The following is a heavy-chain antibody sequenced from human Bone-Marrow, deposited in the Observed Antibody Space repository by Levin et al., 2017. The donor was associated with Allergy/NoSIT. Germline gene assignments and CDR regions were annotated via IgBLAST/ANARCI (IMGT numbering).Heavy chain of an antibody. CDR3: ALGGCGSAVCYMEH. Sequence: KSSETLSLTCAVSGGSISSGNWCSWVRQPPGKGLEWIGEIYHAGATNYNPSLKSRATISLDKPNNQFSLKLSSVAAAAAAVYYCALGGCGSAVCYMEHWGQGTLVTVSS. V-gene: IGHV4-4*02. CDR2: IYHAGAT. CDR1: GGSISSGNW. D-gene: IGHD2-15*01. J-gene: IGHJ1*01.